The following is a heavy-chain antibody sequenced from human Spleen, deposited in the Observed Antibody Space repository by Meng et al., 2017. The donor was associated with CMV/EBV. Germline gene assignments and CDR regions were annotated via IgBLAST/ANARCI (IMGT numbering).Heavy chain of an antibody. CDR3: AREADDYVWGSYRPGASDI. D-gene: IGHD3-16*02. Sequence: SETLSLTCFVSGGSVSSGSYYWSWIRQSPEKGLEWIGYIFYIGTTSYNPSLKSRVTISIDTSKNQFSLRLSSVTSADTAVYYCAREADDYVWGSYRPGASDIWGQGTMVTVSS. CDR2: IFYIGTT. V-gene: IGHV4-61*01. CDR1: GGSVSSGSYY. J-gene: IGHJ3*02.